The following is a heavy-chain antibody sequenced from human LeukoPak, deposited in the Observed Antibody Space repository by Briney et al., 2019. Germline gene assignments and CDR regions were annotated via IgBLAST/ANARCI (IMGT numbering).Heavy chain of an antibody. CDR3: ARDSYLEYSSSSRGLSLDY. CDR2: IYTSGST. V-gene: IGHV4-61*02. J-gene: IGHJ4*02. Sequence: SETLSLTCTVSGGSISSSSYYWSWIRQPAGKGLEWIGRIYTSGSTNYNPSLKSRVTMSVDTSKNQFSLKLSSVTAADTAVYYCARDSYLEYSSSSRGLSLDYWGQGTLVTVSS. CDR1: GGSISSSSYY. D-gene: IGHD6-6*01.